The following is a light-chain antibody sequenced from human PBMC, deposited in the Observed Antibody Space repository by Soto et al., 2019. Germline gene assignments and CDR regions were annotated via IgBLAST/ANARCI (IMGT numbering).Light chain of an antibody. J-gene: IGLJ1*01. V-gene: IGLV2-14*01. CDR2: EVS. CDR1: SSDVGDYNY. CDR3: SSYTSMSTYV. Sequence: QPVLTQPASVSGSPGQSITISCTGTSSDVGDYNYVSWYQHHPGKAPKLMIYEVSNRPSGISDRFSGSKSGNTASLTISGLQAEDEADYYCSSYTSMSTYVFGTGTKLTVL.